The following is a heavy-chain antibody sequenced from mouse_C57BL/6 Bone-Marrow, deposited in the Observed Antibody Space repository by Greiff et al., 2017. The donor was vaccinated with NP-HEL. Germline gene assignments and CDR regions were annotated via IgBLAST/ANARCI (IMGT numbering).Heavy chain of an antibody. CDR1: GFNITDYY. CDR2: LDPEDGET. J-gene: IGHJ1*03. Sequence: VQLQPSGAELVKPGASVKLSCTASGFNITDYYMHWVKQRTEQGLEWIGRLDPEDGETKYAPKFQGKATITADTSSNTAYLQLSSLTPEDTAVYYCASPYYYGSSPPYWYFEVWGTGTTVTVSS. V-gene: IGHV14-2*01. D-gene: IGHD1-1*01. CDR3: ASPYYYGSSPPYWYFEV.